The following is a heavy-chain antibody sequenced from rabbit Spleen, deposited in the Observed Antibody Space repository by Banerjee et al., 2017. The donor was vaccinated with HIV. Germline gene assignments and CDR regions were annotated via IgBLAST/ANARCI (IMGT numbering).Heavy chain of an antibody. D-gene: IGHD1-1*01. CDR1: GVSFSSSSY. CDR3: ARDTSSSFSSSGMDL. V-gene: IGHV1S40*01. J-gene: IGHJ6*01. CDR2: IDTGSSGFT. Sequence: QSLEESGGDLVKPGASLTLTCTASGVSFSSSSYMCWVRQAPGKGLEWIACIDTGSSGFTYFATSAKGRFPCSKTASTTVTLQMTPLTAADTATYFCARDTSSSFSSSGMDLWGPGTLVTGS.